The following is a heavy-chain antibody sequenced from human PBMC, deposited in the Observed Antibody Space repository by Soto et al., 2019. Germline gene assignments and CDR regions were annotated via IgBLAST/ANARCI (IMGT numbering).Heavy chain of an antibody. CDR3: ARGELLWFGDPQGADY. Sequence: QVQLVQSGAEVKKPGASVKVSCKASGYTFTSYDISWVRQAPGQGLEWMGWISAYNGNTNYAQKLQGIVTMTTDTSTSTAYMELRSLRSDATAVYYCARGELLWFGDPQGADYWGQGTLVTVSS. D-gene: IGHD3-10*01. CDR1: GYTFTSYD. J-gene: IGHJ4*02. CDR2: ISAYNGNT. V-gene: IGHV1-18*01.